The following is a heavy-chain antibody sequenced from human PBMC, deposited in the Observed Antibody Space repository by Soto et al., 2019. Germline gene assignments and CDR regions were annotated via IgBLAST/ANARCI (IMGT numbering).Heavy chain of an antibody. Sequence: QVQLKESGPGLVKQSQHLSLTGTLSGDSITTVGYYWNWIRQHPGQGLEWIGFISYSGSTYSSSSLKCRVAISSDTSKNQFSLKLNSVTAADTAFYYCTRGDYWGQGTLVTVSS. V-gene: IGHV4-31*03. CDR2: ISYSGST. J-gene: IGHJ4*02. CDR1: GDSITTVGYY. CDR3: TRGDY.